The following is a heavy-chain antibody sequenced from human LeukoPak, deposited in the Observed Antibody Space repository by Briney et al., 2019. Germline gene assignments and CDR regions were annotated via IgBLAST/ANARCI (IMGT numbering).Heavy chain of an antibody. CDR3: ARDFYYDYVWGSYRYTDSNVPDAFDI. CDR1: GGSIDSGSYY. J-gene: IGHJ3*02. V-gene: IGHV4-31*03. Sequence: SETLSLTCTVSGGSIDSGSYYWSWIRQHPGKGLEWIGYIYYSGSTYYTPSLKSRLTISIDTSKNQFSLKLSSVTAADTAVYYCARDFYYDYVWGSYRYTDSNVPDAFDIWGQGTMVTVSS. D-gene: IGHD3-16*02. CDR2: IYYSGST.